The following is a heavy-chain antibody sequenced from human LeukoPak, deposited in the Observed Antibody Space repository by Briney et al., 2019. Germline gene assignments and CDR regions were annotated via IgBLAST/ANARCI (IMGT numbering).Heavy chain of an antibody. V-gene: IGHV3-48*03. Sequence: PGGSLRLSCAASGFTFSSYEMNWVRQAPGKGLEWVSYISSSGSTIYYADSVKGRFTISRDNSKNTLYLQMNSLRAEDTAVYYCAKDLAATMIVVVHDAFDIWGQGTMVTVSS. J-gene: IGHJ3*02. D-gene: IGHD3-22*01. CDR3: AKDLAATMIVVVHDAFDI. CDR2: ISSSGSTI. CDR1: GFTFSSYE.